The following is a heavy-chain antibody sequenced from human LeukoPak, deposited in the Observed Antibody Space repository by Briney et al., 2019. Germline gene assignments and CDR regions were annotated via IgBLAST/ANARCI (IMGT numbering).Heavy chain of an antibody. V-gene: IGHV1-69*06. CDR1: GGTFSSYA. CDR2: IIPIFGTA. D-gene: IGHD6-19*01. Sequence: SVKVSCKASGGTFSSYAISWVRQAPGQGLEWMGGIIPIFGTANYAQKFQGRVTITADISTSTAYMELSSLRSEDTAVYYCAKKDLGAVASEYYYHYMDVWGTGTTVTVSS. CDR3: AKKDLGAVASEYYYHYMDV. J-gene: IGHJ6*03.